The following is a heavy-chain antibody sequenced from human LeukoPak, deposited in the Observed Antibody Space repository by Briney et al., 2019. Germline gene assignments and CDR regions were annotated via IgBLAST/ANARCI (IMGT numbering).Heavy chain of an antibody. CDR1: GFTFSSYG. J-gene: IGHJ4*02. Sequence: PGGSLRLSCAASGFTFSSYGMPWVRQAPGKGLEWVAVISYDGSNKYYADSVKGRFTISRDNSKNTLYLQMNSLRAEDTAVYYCVTSLVVVVAATNDYWGQGTPVTVSS. CDR2: ISYDGSNK. V-gene: IGHV3-30*03. CDR3: VTSLVVVVAATNDY. D-gene: IGHD2-15*01.